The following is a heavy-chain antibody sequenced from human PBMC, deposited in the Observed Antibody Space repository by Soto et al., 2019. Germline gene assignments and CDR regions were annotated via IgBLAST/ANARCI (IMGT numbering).Heavy chain of an antibody. Sequence: QVQLVQSGAEVKKPGSSVKVSCKASGGTFSSYAISWVRQAPGQGLEWMGGIIPIFGTANYAQKFQGRVTITADASTTTAYMELSSLRSEDTAVYYCARESTIYGDYGLAFDIWGQGTMVTVSS. V-gene: IGHV1-69*01. J-gene: IGHJ3*02. CDR1: GGTFSSYA. CDR2: IIPIFGTA. CDR3: ARESTIYGDYGLAFDI. D-gene: IGHD4-17*01.